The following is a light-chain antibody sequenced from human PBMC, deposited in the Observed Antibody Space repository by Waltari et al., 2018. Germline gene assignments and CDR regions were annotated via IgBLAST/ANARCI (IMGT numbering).Light chain of an antibody. J-gene: IGKJ2*01. Sequence: CQTSQSISHSWLAWYEQKPGKAPIVLIYTVSTLESGVPSRFSGSGSGTEFTLTITSLQTDDFATYYCQHYNSYPYTFGQGTKVEIK. CDR1: QSISHSW. CDR3: QHYNSYPYT. V-gene: IGKV1-5*03. CDR2: TVS.